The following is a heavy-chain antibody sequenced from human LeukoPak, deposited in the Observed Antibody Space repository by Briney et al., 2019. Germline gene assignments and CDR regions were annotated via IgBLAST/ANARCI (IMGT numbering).Heavy chain of an antibody. V-gene: IGHV3-74*01. J-gene: IGHJ4*02. CDR2: INGDGSSR. CDR3: ASASSHRIAAGGDS. Sequence: GGSLTLSCAASGFTLSNYWMHWVRQAPGKGRVWVSRINGDGSSRNYADSVKGRFTISRDNAKNTLYLQMNSLRAEDTAVYYCASASSHRIAAGGDSWGQGTLVTVSS. CDR1: GFTLSNYW. D-gene: IGHD6-13*01.